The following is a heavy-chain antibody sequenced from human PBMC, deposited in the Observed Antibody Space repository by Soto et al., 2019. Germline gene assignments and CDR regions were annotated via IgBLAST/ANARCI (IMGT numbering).Heavy chain of an antibody. Sequence: QVQLVQSGAEVKKPGSSVKVSCKSSGGTFSSYAISWVRQAPGQGLEWMGVIIPIFGTANYAQKFQGRVTITADEYTSTAYMELSSLRSEDTAVYYCARESGGSYHYYYYYYGMDVWGQGTTVTVSS. D-gene: IGHD1-26*01. CDR1: GGTFSSYA. CDR2: IIPIFGTA. J-gene: IGHJ6*02. CDR3: ARESGGSYHYYYYYYGMDV. V-gene: IGHV1-69*01.